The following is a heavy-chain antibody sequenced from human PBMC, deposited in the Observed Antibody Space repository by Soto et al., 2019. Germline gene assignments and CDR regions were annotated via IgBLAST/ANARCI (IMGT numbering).Heavy chain of an antibody. CDR2: IIPIFGTA. Sequence: SVKVSCKASGGTFSSYAISWVRQAPGQGLEWMGGIIPIFGTANYAQKFQGRVTITADESTSTAYMELSSLRSEDTAVYYCARGEVYSSSWYGAFDIWGQGTMVTVSS. CDR1: GGTFSSYA. D-gene: IGHD6-13*01. J-gene: IGHJ3*02. V-gene: IGHV1-69*13. CDR3: ARGEVYSSSWYGAFDI.